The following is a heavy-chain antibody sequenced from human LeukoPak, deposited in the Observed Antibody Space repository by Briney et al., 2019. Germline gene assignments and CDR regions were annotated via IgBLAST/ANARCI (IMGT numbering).Heavy chain of an antibody. Sequence: PSETLSLTCTVSGGSISSGDYYWSWIRQPPGKGLEWIGYIYYSGSTYYNPSLKSRVTISVDTSKNQFSLKLSSVTAADTAVYYCARGIAAAGTPWFDPWGQGTLVTVSS. CDR3: ARGIAAAGTPWFDP. V-gene: IGHV4-30-4*01. D-gene: IGHD6-13*01. CDR2: IYYSGST. J-gene: IGHJ5*02. CDR1: GGSISSGDYY.